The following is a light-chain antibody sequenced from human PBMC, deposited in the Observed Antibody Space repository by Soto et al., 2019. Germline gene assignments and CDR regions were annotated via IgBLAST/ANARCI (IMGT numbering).Light chain of an antibody. CDR1: QSVSSN. J-gene: IGKJ5*01. CDR2: GAS. V-gene: IGKV3-15*01. Sequence: EIVMTQSPATLSVSPGERATLSCSSSQSVSSNLAWYQQKPGQAPRLLIYGASTRATGIPARFSGSGSATDFTLTISSLEPEDFAVYYCQQRSSWITFGQGTRLEIK. CDR3: QQRSSWIT.